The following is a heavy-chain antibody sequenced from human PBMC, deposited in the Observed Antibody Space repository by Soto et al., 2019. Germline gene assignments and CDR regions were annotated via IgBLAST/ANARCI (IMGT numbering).Heavy chain of an antibody. CDR3: ARVIYGGWATIKDYYYYAMDV. CDR2: ISSGSSRI. Sequence: SLRLSCAASGFTFSSYDMNWVRQAPGKGLEWVSYISSGSSRIFYADSVKGRFTISRDNARHSLYLQMNSLRDEDTAVYYCARVIYGGWATIKDYYYYAMDVWGQGTTVTVSS. D-gene: IGHD5-12*01. CDR1: GFTFSSYD. J-gene: IGHJ6*02. V-gene: IGHV3-48*02.